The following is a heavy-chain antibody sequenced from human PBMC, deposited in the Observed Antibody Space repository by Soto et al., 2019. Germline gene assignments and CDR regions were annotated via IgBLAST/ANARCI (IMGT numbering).Heavy chain of an antibody. CDR3: VKDVGQAAVGIRYPYGLDV. V-gene: IGHV3-64D*06. CDR1: GFTVSSFG. CDR2: LSSNGIGT. J-gene: IGHJ6*02. D-gene: IGHD6-13*01. Sequence: LRLSCSGSGFTVSSFGMHWVRQAPGKGLEHVSTLSSNGIGTYYADSVKGRFTFSRDTSKNTLYLQMSSLRTGDTAVYYCVKDVGQAAVGIRYPYGLDVWGLGTPVAVSS.